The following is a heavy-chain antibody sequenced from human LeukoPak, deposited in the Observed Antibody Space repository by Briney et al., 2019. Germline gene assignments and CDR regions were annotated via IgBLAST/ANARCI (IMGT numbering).Heavy chain of an antibody. J-gene: IGHJ4*02. CDR1: GFTFSSHA. CDR3: AAGRGYGHFDY. D-gene: IGHD5-18*01. V-gene: IGHV3-23*01. CDR2: ISGSDGST. Sequence: GGSLRLSCAASGFTFSSHAMSWVRQAPGKGLEWVSAISGSDGSTYYADSVKGRFTISRDNSKNTLYLQMNSLRAEDTAVYYCAAGRGYGHFDYWGQGTLVTVSS.